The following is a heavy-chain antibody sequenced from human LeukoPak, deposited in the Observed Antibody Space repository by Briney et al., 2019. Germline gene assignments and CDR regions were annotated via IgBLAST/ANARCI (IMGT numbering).Heavy chain of an antibody. Sequence: QAGGSLRLSCAASGFTFSSYAMHWVRQAPGKGLEYVSAISSNGGSTYYANSVKGRFTISRDNSKNTLYLQMGSLRAEDMAVYYCARGAMVRGVIIVHWFDHWGQGTLVTVSS. CDR3: ARGAMVRGVIIVHWFDH. CDR2: ISSNGGST. J-gene: IGHJ5*02. D-gene: IGHD3-10*01. V-gene: IGHV3-64*01. CDR1: GFTFSSYA.